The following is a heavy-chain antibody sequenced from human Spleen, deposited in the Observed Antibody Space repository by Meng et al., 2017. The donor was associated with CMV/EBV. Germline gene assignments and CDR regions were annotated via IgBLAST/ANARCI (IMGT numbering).Heavy chain of an antibody. CDR3: AKVRGRGITIFGVHRYFDY. CDR1: GFTFSTFT. J-gene: IGHJ4*02. CDR2: ISSSTTYI. D-gene: IGHD3-3*01. Sequence: GESLKISCAASGFTFSTFTMNWVRQAPGKGLEWVSSISSSTTYIYYADSVKGRFTISRDNSKNTLYLQMNSLRAEDTAVYYCAKVRGRGITIFGVHRYFDYWGQGTLVTVSS. V-gene: IGHV3-21*04.